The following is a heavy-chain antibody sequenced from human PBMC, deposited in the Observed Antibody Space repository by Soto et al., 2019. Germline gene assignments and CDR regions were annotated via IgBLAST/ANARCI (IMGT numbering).Heavy chain of an antibody. CDR2: INPSGGST. J-gene: IGHJ4*02. V-gene: IGHV1-46*01. CDR1: GYTFTSYY. CDR3: ARDGRGIVGATQEFDY. D-gene: IGHD1-26*01. Sequence: EASVKVSCKASGYTFTSYYMHWVRQAPGQGLEWMGIINPSGGSTSYAQKFQGRVTMTRDTSTSTVYMELSSLRSEDTAVYYCARDGRGIVGATQEFDYWGQGTLVTVSS.